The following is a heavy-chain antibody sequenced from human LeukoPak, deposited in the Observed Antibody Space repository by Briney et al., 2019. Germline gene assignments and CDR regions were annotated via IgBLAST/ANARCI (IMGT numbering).Heavy chain of an antibody. J-gene: IGHJ5*02. Sequence: GTLRLSCAASGFTFSSYGMSWIRQPPGKGLEWIGEINHSGSTNYNPSLKSRVTISVDTSKNQFSLKLSSVTAADTAVYYCARGRSWYGGVWFDPWGQGTLVTVSS. CDR2: INHSGST. CDR3: ARGRSWYGGVWFDP. CDR1: GFTFSSYG. V-gene: IGHV4-34*01. D-gene: IGHD6-13*01.